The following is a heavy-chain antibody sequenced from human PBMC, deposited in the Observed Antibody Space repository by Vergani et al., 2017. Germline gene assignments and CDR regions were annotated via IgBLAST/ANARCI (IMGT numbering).Heavy chain of an antibody. J-gene: IGHJ6*02. Sequence: EVQLVESGGGLVKPGGSLRLSCAASGFTFSSYSMNWVRQAPGKGLEWVSSISSSSSYIYYADSAKGRFTISRDNAKNSLYLQMNSLRAEDTAVYYCASRYSSGWYEVPYYYYGMDVWGQGTTVTVSS. CDR3: ASRYSSGWYEVPYYYYGMDV. CDR2: ISSSSSYI. D-gene: IGHD6-19*01. CDR1: GFTFSSYS. V-gene: IGHV3-21*01.